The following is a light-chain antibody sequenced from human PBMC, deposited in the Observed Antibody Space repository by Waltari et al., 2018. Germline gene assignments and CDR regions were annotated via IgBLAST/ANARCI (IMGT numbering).Light chain of an antibody. J-gene: IGKJ3*01. CDR2: STS. Sequence: DIQMTQSPSSLSASVGDRVTITCRASQTITTYLNWYQQKPGKAPTLLIYSTSTVQSGGPSRFSGIGSGTDFTLTITTLQPEDSATYYCQQSYNTPFTFGPGTKVRIK. V-gene: IGKV1-39*01. CDR1: QTITTY. CDR3: QQSYNTPFT.